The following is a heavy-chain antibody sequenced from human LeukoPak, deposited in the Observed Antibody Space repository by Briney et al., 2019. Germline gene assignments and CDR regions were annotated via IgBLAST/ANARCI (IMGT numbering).Heavy chain of an antibody. Sequence: SQTLSLTCTVSGGSISSGGYYWSWIRQHPGKGLEWIGYIYYSGSTYYNPSLKSRVTISVDTSKNQFSLKLSSVTAVDTAVYYCARVQLWPLDWFDPWGQGTLVTVSS. V-gene: IGHV4-31*03. D-gene: IGHD5-18*01. CDR1: GGSISSGGYY. CDR2: IYYSGST. J-gene: IGHJ5*02. CDR3: ARVQLWPLDWFDP.